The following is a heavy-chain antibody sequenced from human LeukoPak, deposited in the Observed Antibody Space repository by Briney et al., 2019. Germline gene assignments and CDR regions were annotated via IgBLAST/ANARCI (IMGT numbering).Heavy chain of an antibody. D-gene: IGHD6-19*01. CDR3: AKGGRGSGSFSRWKYYFDY. J-gene: IGHJ4*02. Sequence: GGSLRLSCAASGFTFSNYGIHWVRQAPGKGLEWVAFIRSDGSNKYYADSVKGRFTISRDNSKNTLYLQMNSLRPEDTAVYYCAKGGRGSGSFSRWKYYFDYWGQGTLVTVSS. V-gene: IGHV3-30*02. CDR2: IRSDGSNK. CDR1: GFTFSNYG.